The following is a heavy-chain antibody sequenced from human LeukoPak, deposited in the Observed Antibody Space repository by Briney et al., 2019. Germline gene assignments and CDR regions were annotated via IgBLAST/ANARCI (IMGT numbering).Heavy chain of an antibody. CDR2: ISWNSGSI. CDR3: ARDLGHYDILTGYYNKGAFDI. J-gene: IGHJ3*02. V-gene: IGHV3-9*01. Sequence: GGSLRLSCAASGFTFDDYAMHWVRQAPGKGLEWVSGISWNSGSIGYADSVKGRFTISRDNAKNSLYLQMNSLRAEDTAVYYCARDLGHYDILTGYYNKGAFDIWGQGTMVTVSS. D-gene: IGHD3-9*01. CDR1: GFTFDDYA.